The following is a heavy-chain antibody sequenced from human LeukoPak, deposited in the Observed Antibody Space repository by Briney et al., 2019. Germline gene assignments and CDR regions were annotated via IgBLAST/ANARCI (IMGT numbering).Heavy chain of an antibody. CDR3: ARVDPKAPGDYS. V-gene: IGHV3-74*03. CDR1: GFTFSSYW. CDR2: INSDGSST. J-gene: IGHJ4*02. D-gene: IGHD2-2*03. Sequence: GGSLRFSCAASGFTFSSYWMHWVRQAPGKGLVWVSRINSDGSSTKYADSVKGRFTISRDNAKNTLYVQMNNLRAEDTAVYYCARVDPKAPGDYSWGRGTLVTVSS.